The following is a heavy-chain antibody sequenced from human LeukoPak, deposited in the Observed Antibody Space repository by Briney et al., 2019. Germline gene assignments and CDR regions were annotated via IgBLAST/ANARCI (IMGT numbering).Heavy chain of an antibody. CDR2: ISNSYNA. Sequence: GGSLRLSCAASGFTFNNYAMSWVRQAPGKGLECVSTISNSYNAYYADSVKGRFTISRDNSKNMLYLQMDSLRADDTAIYYCAKRAGQQLTYWYIDLWGRGTLVSVSS. D-gene: IGHD6-13*01. CDR1: GFTFNNYA. V-gene: IGHV3-23*01. CDR3: AKRAGQQLTYWYIDL. J-gene: IGHJ2*01.